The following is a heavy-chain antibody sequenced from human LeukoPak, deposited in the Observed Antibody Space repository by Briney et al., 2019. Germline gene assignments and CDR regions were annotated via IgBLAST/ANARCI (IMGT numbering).Heavy chain of an antibody. D-gene: IGHD2-2*01. CDR3: ARMVPAAKGFDY. CDR2: IYYSGST. V-gene: IGHV4-59*12. Sequence: SETLSLTCTVSGGSFSSYYWSWIRQPPGKGLEWIGYIYYSGSTNYNPSLKSRVTMSVDTSKNQFSLKLSSVTAADTAVYYCARMVPAAKGFDYWGQGTLVTVSS. CDR1: GGSFSSYY. J-gene: IGHJ4*02.